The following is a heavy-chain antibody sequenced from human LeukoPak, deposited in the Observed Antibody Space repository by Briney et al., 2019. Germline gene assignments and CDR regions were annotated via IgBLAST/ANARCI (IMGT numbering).Heavy chain of an antibody. J-gene: IGHJ4*02. CDR1: GSSISSGYY. CDR3: ARDPFLITLARRNYFDY. V-gene: IGHV4-38-2*02. Sequence: KPSEALSLTCTVSGSSISSGYYWGWIRQPPGKGLEWIGSIHHSGSTYYNPSLRSRVTISVDTSKNQFSLKLSSVTAADTAVYYCARDPFLITLARRNYFDYWGQGTLVTVSS. CDR2: IHHSGST. D-gene: IGHD3-16*01.